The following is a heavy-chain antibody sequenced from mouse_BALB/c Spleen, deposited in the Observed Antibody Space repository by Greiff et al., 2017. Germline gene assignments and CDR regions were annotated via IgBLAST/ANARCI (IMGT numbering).Heavy chain of an antibody. CDR3: ARHASTAYAMDY. CDR1: GFTFSSYT. CDR2: ISNGGGST. J-gene: IGHJ4*01. D-gene: IGHD1-2*01. Sequence: VQLKQSGGGLVQPGGSLKLSCAASGFTFSSYTMSWVRQTPEKRLEWVAYISNGGGSTYYTDNVKGRFTISRDNAKNTLCLQISSLKSEDTAVYYCARHASTAYAMDYWGQGTSVTVSS. V-gene: IGHV5-12-2*01.